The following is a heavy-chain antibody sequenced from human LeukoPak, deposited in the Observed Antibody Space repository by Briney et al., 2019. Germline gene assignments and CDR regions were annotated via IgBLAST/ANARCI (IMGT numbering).Heavy chain of an antibody. CDR2: IKQDETEK. Sequence: GESLRLSCTASGFTFSNFWMGWVRQAPGKGLEWVANIKQDETEKFYLGSVKGRFTISRDNAKNSLYLQMNSLTVEETAVYHCARGPGTDGGAYVGDFWGRGILVTVSS. D-gene: IGHD4-23*01. CDR3: ARGPGTDGGAYVGDF. J-gene: IGHJ4*02. V-gene: IGHV3-7*01. CDR1: GFTFSNFW.